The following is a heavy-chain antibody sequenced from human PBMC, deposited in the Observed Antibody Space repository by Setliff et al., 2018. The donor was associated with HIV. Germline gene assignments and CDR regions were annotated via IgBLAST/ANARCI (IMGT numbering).Heavy chain of an antibody. CDR3: HSGYDTEEQSYFDY. Sequence: SQTLSCTASGFTFSYFWMSWVRQTPGKGLEWVATIKHDGSTKTYADSVKDRFTISRDNAKNTLYLQMNSLRAEDTGVYYCHSGYDTEEQSYFDYWGQGALVTVSS. CDR1: GFTFSYFW. CDR2: IKHDGSTK. D-gene: IGHD5-12*01. J-gene: IGHJ4*02. V-gene: IGHV3-7*01.